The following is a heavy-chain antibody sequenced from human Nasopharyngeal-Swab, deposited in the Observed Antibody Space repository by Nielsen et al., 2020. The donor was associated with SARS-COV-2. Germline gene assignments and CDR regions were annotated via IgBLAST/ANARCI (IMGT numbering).Heavy chain of an antibody. CDR1: GYSLTSYW. Sequence: GESLKISWKGSGYSLTSYWIAWVRQMPGKGLEGMGSIYPRDSDTRYSPSFQGQVTISADKSISTAYLQWSSLKASDTAMYYCVRPEGVATSFKSYFQYGMDVWRQGTMVTVPS. J-gene: IGHJ6*02. D-gene: IGHD5-12*01. V-gene: IGHV5-51*01. CDR3: VRPEGVATSFKSYFQYGMDV. CDR2: IYPRDSDT.